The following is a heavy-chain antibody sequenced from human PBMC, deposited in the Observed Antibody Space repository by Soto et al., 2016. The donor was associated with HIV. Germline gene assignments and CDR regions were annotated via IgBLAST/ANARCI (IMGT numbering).Heavy chain of an antibody. CDR1: GFIVSGYW. V-gene: IGHV3-74*01. Sequence: EEQLVESGGGLVQPGGSLRLSCAASGFIVSGYWMHWVRQVPGKGLVWVSRINGDGTYTTYADSVKGRFTISKDKAKNTVFLQMNSLRAEDTAVFYCARGPLYGDPHYFDVWGQGTLVTVSS. D-gene: IGHD4-17*01. CDR2: INGDGTYT. J-gene: IGHJ4*02. CDR3: ARGPLYGDPHYFDV.